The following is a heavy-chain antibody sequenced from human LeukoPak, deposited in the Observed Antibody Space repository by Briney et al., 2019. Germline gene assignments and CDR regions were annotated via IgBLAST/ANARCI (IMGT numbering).Heavy chain of an antibody. CDR2: IKEDGSEK. J-gene: IGHJ4*02. CDR3: GSSSAGI. D-gene: IGHD1-14*01. V-gene: IGHV3-7*01. Sequence: QPGESLRLSCAASGFIFRNYWVNWVRQAPGKGLEWVATIKEDGSEKYYVDFVKGRFTISRDNAKNSLYLQMNSLRAEDTAEYYCGSSSAGIWGQGILVTVSS. CDR1: GFIFRNYW.